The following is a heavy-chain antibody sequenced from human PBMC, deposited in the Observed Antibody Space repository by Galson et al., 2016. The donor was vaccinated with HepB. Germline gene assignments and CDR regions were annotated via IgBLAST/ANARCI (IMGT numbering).Heavy chain of an antibody. J-gene: IGHJ4*02. CDR3: AKDGSDWRGYYFDY. V-gene: IGHV3-23*01. Sequence: LRLSCAASGFTFSTYAMSWVRQAPGKGLEWVSGISGSGGSTYYADSVKGRFTISRDNSKNTLYLQMNSLRAEDTAVYYCAKDGSDWRGYYFDYWGQGTLVTVSS. CDR1: GFTFSTYA. CDR2: ISGSGGST. D-gene: IGHD2-21*02.